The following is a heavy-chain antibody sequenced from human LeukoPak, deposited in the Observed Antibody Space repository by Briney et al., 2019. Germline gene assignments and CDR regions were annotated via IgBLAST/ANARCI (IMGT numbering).Heavy chain of an antibody. CDR1: GHTFTSYG. V-gene: IGHV1-18*01. D-gene: IGHD6-19*01. CDR2: ISAYNGNT. J-gene: IGHJ4*02. Sequence: ASVKVSCKASGHTFTSYGISWVRQAPGQGLEWMGWISAYNGNTNYAQKLQGRVTMTTDTSTSTAYMELRSLRSDDTAVYYCARDRYVQQWLIPIDYWGQGTLVTVSS. CDR3: ARDRYVQQWLIPIDY.